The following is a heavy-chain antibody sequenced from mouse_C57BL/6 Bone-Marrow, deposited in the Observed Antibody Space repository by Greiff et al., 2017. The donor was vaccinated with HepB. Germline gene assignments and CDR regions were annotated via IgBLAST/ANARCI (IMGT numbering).Heavy chain of an antibody. D-gene: IGHD2-3*01. Sequence: QVTLKESGPGLLQPSQTLSLTCSFSGFSLSTFGMGVGWIRQPSGNGLEWLAHIWWDDDKYYNPALKSRITISKTTSKNQVFLKIANVDTAATVTYYCARMWLLPYYYAMDYWGQGTSVTVSS. V-gene: IGHV8-8*01. J-gene: IGHJ4*01. CDR3: ARMWLLPYYYAMDY. CDR1: GFSLSTFGMG. CDR2: IWWDDDK.